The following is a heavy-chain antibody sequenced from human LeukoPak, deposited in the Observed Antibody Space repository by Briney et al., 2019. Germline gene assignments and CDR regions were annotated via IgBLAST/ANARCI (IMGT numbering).Heavy chain of an antibody. V-gene: IGHV4-4*07. Sequence: SETLSLTCTVSGGSISSHSWSWIRQPAGKGLEWIGRIFTSGNTYYNPSLKSRVIMSVDTSKNQFSLRLSSVTAADTAVYYCARMQSTSSSGDYYSYMDVWGKGATVIVSS. CDR3: ARMQSTSSSGDYYSYMDV. D-gene: IGHD6-6*01. CDR2: IFTSGNT. CDR1: GGSISSHS. J-gene: IGHJ6*03.